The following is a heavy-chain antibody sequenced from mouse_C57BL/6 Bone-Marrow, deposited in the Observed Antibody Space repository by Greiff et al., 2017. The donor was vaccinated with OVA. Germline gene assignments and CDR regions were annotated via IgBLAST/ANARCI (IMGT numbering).Heavy chain of an antibody. Sequence: EVQLVESGAELVRPGASVKLSCTASGFNIKDDYMHWVKQRPEQGLEWIGWIDPENGDTEYASKFQGKATITADTSSNTAYLQLSSLTSEDTAVYYCTTDDDFDYWGQGTTLTVSS. V-gene: IGHV14-4*01. CDR3: TTDDDFDY. CDR2: IDPENGDT. D-gene: IGHD2-12*01. CDR1: GFNIKDDY. J-gene: IGHJ2*01.